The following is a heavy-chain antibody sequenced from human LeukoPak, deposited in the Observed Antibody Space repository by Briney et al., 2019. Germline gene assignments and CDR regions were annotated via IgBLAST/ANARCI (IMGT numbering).Heavy chain of an antibody. D-gene: IGHD6-19*01. CDR2: INNNGRI. Sequence: PSETLSLTCTASGASISSNYWSWIRQSPGKELEWIAYINNNGRINYNPSLKSRVTISAGTSKNQFSLNVRSVTAADTAVYYCARGAGWYDYWGQGTQVTVFS. V-gene: IGHV4-59*08. CDR1: GASISSNY. J-gene: IGHJ4*02. CDR3: ARGAGWYDY.